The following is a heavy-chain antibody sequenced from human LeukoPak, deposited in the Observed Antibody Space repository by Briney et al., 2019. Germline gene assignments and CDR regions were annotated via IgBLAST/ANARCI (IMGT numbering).Heavy chain of an antibody. D-gene: IGHD5-18*01. CDR1: GGTFSSYA. CDR3: AALVDTAMATDY. V-gene: IGHV1-69*04. CDR2: IIPILGIA. J-gene: IGHJ4*02. Sequence: SVKVSCKASGGTFSSYAISWVRQAPGLGLEWMGRIIPILGIANYAQKFQGRVTITADKSTSTAYMELSSLRSEDTAVYYCAALVDTAMATDYWGQGTLATVSS.